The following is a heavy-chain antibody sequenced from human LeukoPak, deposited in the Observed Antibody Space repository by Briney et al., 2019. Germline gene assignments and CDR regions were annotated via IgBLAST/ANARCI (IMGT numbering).Heavy chain of an antibody. Sequence: GGSLRPSCAASGFTFSSYWMSWVRQAPGKGLEWVANIKQDGSEKYYVDSVKGRFTISRDNAKNSLYLQMNSLRAEDTAVYYCARDSGYDHEDYWGQGTLVTVSS. CDR1: GFTFSSYW. J-gene: IGHJ4*02. V-gene: IGHV3-7*01. CDR2: IKQDGSEK. CDR3: ARDSGYDHEDY. D-gene: IGHD5-12*01.